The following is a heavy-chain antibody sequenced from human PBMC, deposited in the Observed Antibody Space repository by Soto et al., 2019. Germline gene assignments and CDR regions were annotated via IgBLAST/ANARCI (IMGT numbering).Heavy chain of an antibody. CDR3: TRGLNGYLHYFDY. Sequence: ASVKVSFKASGYTFTNYPMHWVRQAPGQRLEWMGWIDAGNGNTKYSQKFQGRVSITRDTSASTAYMELSSLRSEDTAVYYCTRGLNGYLHYFDYWGQGTPVTVSS. J-gene: IGHJ4*02. CDR1: GYTFTNYP. D-gene: IGHD5-18*01. CDR2: IDAGNGNT. V-gene: IGHV1-3*01.